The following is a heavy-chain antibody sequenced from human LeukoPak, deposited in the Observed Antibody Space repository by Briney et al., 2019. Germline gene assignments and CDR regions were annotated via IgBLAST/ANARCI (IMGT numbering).Heavy chain of an antibody. D-gene: IGHD6-13*01. CDR2: IYYSGST. J-gene: IGHJ4*02. CDR1: GGSISSSSYY. CDR3: ASNNSSSWSFFDY. Sequence: SETLSLTCTVSGGSISSSSYYWGWIRQPPGKGLEWIGSIYYSGSTCYNPSLKSRVTISVDTSKNQFSLKLSSVTAADTAVYYCASNNSSSWSFFDYWGQGTLVTVSS. V-gene: IGHV4-39*01.